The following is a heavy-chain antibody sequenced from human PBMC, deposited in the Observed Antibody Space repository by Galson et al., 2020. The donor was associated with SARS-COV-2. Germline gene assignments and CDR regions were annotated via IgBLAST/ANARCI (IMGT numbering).Heavy chain of an antibody. V-gene: IGHV3-72*01. D-gene: IGHD2-15*01. CDR2: IQHKADSYTT. J-gene: IGHJ4*02. CDR1: GFTFSAHF. Sequence: GGSLRLSCAASGFTFSAHFMDWVRQAPGKGLEWVGRIQHKADSYTTDYAASQKGRFTIARADSRNLVYLQMSSLKTEDSAVYSCARLYCTGGGCFLDHWGQGTLVTVSS. CDR3: ARLYCTGGGCFLDH.